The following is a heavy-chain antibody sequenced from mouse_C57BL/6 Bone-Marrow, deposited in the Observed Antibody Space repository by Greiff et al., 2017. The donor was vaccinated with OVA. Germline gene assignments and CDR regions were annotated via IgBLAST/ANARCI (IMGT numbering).Heavy chain of an antibody. V-gene: IGHV1-56*01. CDR1: GYTFTSHW. J-gene: IGHJ3*01. Sequence: VQLQQSGPELVRPGASVKISCKASGYTFTSHWMPWVRQRPGQGLEWIGEIFPGSGSTYYNEKFKGKATLTVDTSSSTAYMQLSSLTSEDSAVYYCARSASPGLDYWGQGTLVTVSA. D-gene: IGHD6-1*01. CDR2: IFPGSGST. CDR3: ARSASPGLDY.